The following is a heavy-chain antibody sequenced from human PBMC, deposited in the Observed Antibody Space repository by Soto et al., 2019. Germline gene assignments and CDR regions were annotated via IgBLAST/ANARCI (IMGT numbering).Heavy chain of an antibody. Sequence: TGGSLRLSCAASGFTFSSYGMHWVRQAPGKGLEWVAVIWYDGSNKYYADSVKGRFTISRDNSKNTLYLQMNSLRAEDTAVYYCVKAISARYIFSKCYDVYGDVHSFPARRSSAPVWG. CDR3: VKAISARYIFSKCYDVYGDVHSFPARRSSAPV. CDR2: IWYDGSNK. V-gene: IGHV3-33*06. J-gene: IGHJ6*01. D-gene: IGHD3-9*01. CDR1: GFTFSSYG.